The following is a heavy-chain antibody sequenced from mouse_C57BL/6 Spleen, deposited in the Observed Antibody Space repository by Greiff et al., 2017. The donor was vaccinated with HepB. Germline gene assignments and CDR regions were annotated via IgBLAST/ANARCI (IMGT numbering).Heavy chain of an antibody. D-gene: IGHD1-1*01. CDR3: TRRYYYGSSSAWFAY. CDR2: IDPETGGT. Sequence: QVQLKQSGAELVRPGASVTLSCKASGYTFTDYEMHWVKQTPVHGLEWIGAIDPETGGTAYNQKFKGKAILTADKSSSTAYMELRSLTSEDSAVYYCTRRYYYGSSSAWFAYWGQGTLVTVSA. V-gene: IGHV1-15*01. J-gene: IGHJ3*01. CDR1: GYTFTDYE.